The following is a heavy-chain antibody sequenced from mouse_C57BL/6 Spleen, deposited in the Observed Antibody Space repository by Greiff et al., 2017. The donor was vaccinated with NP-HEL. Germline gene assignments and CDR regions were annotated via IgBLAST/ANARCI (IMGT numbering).Heavy chain of an antibody. CDR2: INPNNGGT. V-gene: IGHV1-26*01. CDR1: GYTFTDYY. D-gene: IGHD2-4*01. J-gene: IGHJ3*01. Sequence: EVQLHQSGPELVKPGASVKISCKASGYTFTDYYMNWVKQSHGKSLEWIGDINPNNGGTSYNQKFKGKATLTVDKSSSTAYMELRSLTSEDSAVYYCAKGDYDPFAYWGQGTLVTVSA. CDR3: AKGDYDPFAY.